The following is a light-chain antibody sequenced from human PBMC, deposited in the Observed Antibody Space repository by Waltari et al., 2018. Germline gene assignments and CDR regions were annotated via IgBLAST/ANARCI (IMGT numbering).Light chain of an antibody. CDR3: QQRYKWPLT. CDR2: DSS. Sequence: EIVLTKPPATLSLLSGERATLSCRASQSVSTYLAWYQQRPGQPPRLLIYDSSFRATGIPARFSGSGSETDFTLTISSLEPEDFAVYYCQQRYKWPLTFGGGSKVEI. J-gene: IGKJ4*01. V-gene: IGKV3-11*01. CDR1: QSVSTY.